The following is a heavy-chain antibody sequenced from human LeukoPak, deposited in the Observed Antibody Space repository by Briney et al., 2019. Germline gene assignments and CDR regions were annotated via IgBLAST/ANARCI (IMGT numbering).Heavy chain of an antibody. CDR2: IYYSGST. Sequence: PSETLSLTCTVSGGSISSYYWSWIRQPPGKGLEWIGYIYYSGSTNYNPSLKSRVTISVDTSKNQFSLKLSSVTAADTAVYYCARWVYGGNSDGIDYWGQGTLVTVSS. D-gene: IGHD4-23*01. CDR1: GGSISSYY. V-gene: IGHV4-59*01. CDR3: ARWVYGGNSDGIDY. J-gene: IGHJ4*02.